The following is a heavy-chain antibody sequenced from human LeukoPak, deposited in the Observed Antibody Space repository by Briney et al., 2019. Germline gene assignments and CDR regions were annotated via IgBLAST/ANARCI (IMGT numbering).Heavy chain of an antibody. CDR3: AIDSSGYPDY. CDR1: GFTFSSYS. V-gene: IGHV3-48*01. CDR2: ISSSGSTI. D-gene: IGHD3-22*01. J-gene: IGHJ4*02. Sequence: HPGGSLRLSCAASGFTFSSYSMNWVRQAPGKGLEWVSYISSSGSTIYYADSVKGRFTISRDNSKNTLYLQMNSLRAEDTAVYHCAIDSSGYPDYWGQGTLVTVSS.